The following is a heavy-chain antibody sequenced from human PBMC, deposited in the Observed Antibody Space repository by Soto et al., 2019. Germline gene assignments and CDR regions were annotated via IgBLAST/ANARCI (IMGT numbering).Heavy chain of an antibody. D-gene: IGHD4-17*01. CDR1: GGSISSGGYY. CDR3: ASYGQRQASYYYYYMDV. CDR2: IYYSGST. Sequence: SETLSLTCTVSGGSISSGGYYWSWIRQHPGKGLEWIGYIYYSGSTYYNPSLKSRVTISVDTSKNQFSLKLSSVTAADTAVYYCASYGQRQASYYYYYMDVWGKGTTVTVSS. V-gene: IGHV4-31*03. J-gene: IGHJ6*03.